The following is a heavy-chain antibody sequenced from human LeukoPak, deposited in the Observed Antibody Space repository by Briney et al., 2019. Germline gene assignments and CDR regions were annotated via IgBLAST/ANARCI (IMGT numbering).Heavy chain of an antibody. D-gene: IGHD2-2*01. CDR2: INPNSGGT. Sequence: ASVKVSCKASGYTFTGYYMHWVRQAPGQGLEWMGWINPNSGGTNYAQKFQGRVTMTRDTSISTAYMELSRLRSDDTAVYYCARAKGGTIVVVPAPDYWGQGTLVTVSS. CDR3: ARAKGGTIVVVPAPDY. V-gene: IGHV1-2*02. CDR1: GYTFTGYY. J-gene: IGHJ4*02.